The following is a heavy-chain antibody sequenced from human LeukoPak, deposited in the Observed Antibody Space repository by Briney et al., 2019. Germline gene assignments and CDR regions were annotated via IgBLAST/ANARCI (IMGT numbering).Heavy chain of an antibody. V-gene: IGHV4-34*01. CDR3: ARTRQTPYYDSSGYYHGAYYFDY. CDR2: INHSGST. Sequence: SETLSLTCAVYGGSFSGYYWSWIRQPPGKGLEWIGEINHSGSTNYNPSLKSRVTISVDTSKDQFSLKLSSVTAADTAVYYCARTRQTPYYDSSGYYHGAYYFDYWGQGTLVTVSS. CDR1: GGSFSGYY. J-gene: IGHJ4*02. D-gene: IGHD3-22*01.